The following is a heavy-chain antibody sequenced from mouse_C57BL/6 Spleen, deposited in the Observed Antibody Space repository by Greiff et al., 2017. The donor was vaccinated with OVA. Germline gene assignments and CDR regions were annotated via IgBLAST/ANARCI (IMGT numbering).Heavy chain of an antibody. CDR2: ISSGGDYI. CDR3: TRDGGGEGGPAMDY. J-gene: IGHJ4*01. V-gene: IGHV5-9-1*02. D-gene: IGHD1-1*02. Sequence: EVQLVESGEGLVKPGGSLKLSCAASGFTFSSYAMSWVRQTPEKRLEWVAYISSGGDYIYYADTVKGRFTISRDNARNTLYLQMSSLKSEDTAMYYCTRDGGGEGGPAMDYWGQGTSVTVSS. CDR1: GFTFSSYA.